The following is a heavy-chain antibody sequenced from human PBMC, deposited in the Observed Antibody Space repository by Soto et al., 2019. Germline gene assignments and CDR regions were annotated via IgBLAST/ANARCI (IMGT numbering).Heavy chain of an antibody. CDR1: GYTLTELS. Sequence: ASVKVSCKVSGYTLTELSMHWVRQAPGKGLEWMGGFDPEDGETIYAQKFQGRVTMTEDTSTDTAYMELSSLRSEDTAVYYCAKATYSSGWYESHAFDIWGQGTIVTVS. D-gene: IGHD6-19*01. CDR2: FDPEDGET. J-gene: IGHJ3*02. CDR3: AKATYSSGWYESHAFDI. V-gene: IGHV1-24*01.